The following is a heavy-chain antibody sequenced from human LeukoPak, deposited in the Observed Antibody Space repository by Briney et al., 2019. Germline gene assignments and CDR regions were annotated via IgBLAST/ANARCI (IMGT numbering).Heavy chain of an antibody. Sequence: SETLSLTCTVSGGSICSYYWSWIRQPPGKGLEWIGYIYYSGSTNYNPSLKSRVTISVDTSKNQFSLKLSSVTAADTAVYYCARQMATIGYYFDYWGQGTLVTVSS. D-gene: IGHD5-24*01. V-gene: IGHV4-59*01. CDR2: IYYSGST. CDR1: GGSICSYY. J-gene: IGHJ4*02. CDR3: ARQMATIGYYFDY.